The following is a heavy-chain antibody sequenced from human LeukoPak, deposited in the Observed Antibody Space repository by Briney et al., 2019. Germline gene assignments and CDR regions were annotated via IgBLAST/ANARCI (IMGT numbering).Heavy chain of an antibody. D-gene: IGHD1-7*01. CDR1: GFIFRSYW. CDR3: ARDGITCTRDY. V-gene: IGHV3-7*01. Sequence: GGPLRLPCAASGFIFRSYWMVWVRQAPGKGLEWVASIDEHGFKTYYAASVTGRFTISKDTAKNSLDLQMNSLRAEDTAVYYCARDGITCTRDYWGQGALVTVSS. J-gene: IGHJ4*02. CDR2: IDEHGFKT.